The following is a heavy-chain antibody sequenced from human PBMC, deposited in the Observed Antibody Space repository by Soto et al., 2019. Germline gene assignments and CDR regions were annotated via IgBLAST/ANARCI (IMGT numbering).Heavy chain of an antibody. CDR2: INGDGSST. CDR1: GFTLSNYY. Sequence: EVQLVESGGGLVQPGGSLRLSCTVSGFTLSNYYMHWARQPPGKGLVWVSHINGDGSSTNYADSVKGRFTISRDNAKNTLYRQMNSLRADDTAVYYSARGGVPASLDIWGEGTMVPVSS. D-gene: IGHD3-10*01. V-gene: IGHV3-74*01. J-gene: IGHJ3*02. CDR3: ARGGVPASLDI.